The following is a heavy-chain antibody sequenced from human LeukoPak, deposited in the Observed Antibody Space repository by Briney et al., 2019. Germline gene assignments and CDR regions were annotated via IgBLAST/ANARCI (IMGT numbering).Heavy chain of an antibody. D-gene: IGHD1-26*01. J-gene: IGHJ4*02. V-gene: IGHV3-48*03. CDR1: GFTFSSYE. CDR2: ISSSGSTI. CDR3: VTEVSGSFPT. Sequence: GGSLRLSCAASGFTFSSYEMNWVRQAPGKGLEWVSYISSSGSTIYYADSVKGRFTISRDNAKNSLYLQMNSLKSEDTAVYYCVTEVSGSFPTWGQGTLVTVSS.